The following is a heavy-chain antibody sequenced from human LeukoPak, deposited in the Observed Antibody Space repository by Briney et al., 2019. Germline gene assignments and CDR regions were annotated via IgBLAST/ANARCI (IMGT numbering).Heavy chain of an antibody. CDR3: ASPRGDDSGGYYTWYFHH. V-gene: IGHV4-61*02. D-gene: IGHD3-22*01. J-gene: IGHJ1*01. CDR2: IYTSGST. Sequence: SETLSLTCTVSGGSISSGSYYWSWIRQPAGKGLEWIGRIYTSGSTNYNPSLKSRVTISEDTSKNQFSLKLSSVTAADTAVYFCASPRGDDSGGYYTWYFHHWGQGILVTVSS. CDR1: GGSISSGSYY.